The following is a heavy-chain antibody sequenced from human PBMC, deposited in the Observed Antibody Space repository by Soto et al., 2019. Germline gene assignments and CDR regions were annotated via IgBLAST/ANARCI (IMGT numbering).Heavy chain of an antibody. J-gene: IGHJ6*03. V-gene: IGHV1-18*01. CDR2: ISAYNGNT. Sequence: QVQLVQSGAEVKKPGASVKVSCKASSYTFTSYGISWVRQAPGQGLEWMGWISAYNGNTNYAQKLQGRVTMTTDTSTSTAYMELRSLRSDDTAVYYCAREIVVVPAAIDYYMDVRGKGTTVTVSS. CDR1: SYTFTSYG. D-gene: IGHD2-2*01. CDR3: AREIVVVPAAIDYYMDV.